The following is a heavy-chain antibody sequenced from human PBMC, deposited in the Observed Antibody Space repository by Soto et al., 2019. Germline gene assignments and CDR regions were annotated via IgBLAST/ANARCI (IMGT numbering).Heavy chain of an antibody. D-gene: IGHD2-21*02. CDR1: GFTFSSYG. J-gene: IGHJ2*01. CDR2: IWYDGSNK. Sequence: QVQLVESGGGVVQPGRSLRLSCAASGFTFSSYGMHWVRQAPGKGLEWVAVIWYDGSNKYYADSVKGRFTISRDNSKNTLYLKMNSLRAEDTAVYYCARDYLPYCGGDCSIPFEGLFLDLWGRGTLVTVSS. V-gene: IGHV3-33*01. CDR3: ARDYLPYCGGDCSIPFEGLFLDL.